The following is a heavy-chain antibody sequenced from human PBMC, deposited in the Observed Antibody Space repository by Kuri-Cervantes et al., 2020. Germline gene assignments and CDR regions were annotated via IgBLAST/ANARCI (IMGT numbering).Heavy chain of an antibody. D-gene: IGHD1-26*01. J-gene: IGHJ5*02. CDR3: ARIEGGSWFDP. CDR2: IFSNDEK. CDR1: GFSLSNARMG. V-gene: IGHV2-26*01. Sequence: SGPTLVKPTETLTLTCTVSGFSLSNARMGVSWIRQPPGKALEWLAHIFSNDEKSYSTSLKSRLTISKDTSKSQVVLTMTNMGPVDTATYYCARIEGGSWFDPWGQGTLVTVSS.